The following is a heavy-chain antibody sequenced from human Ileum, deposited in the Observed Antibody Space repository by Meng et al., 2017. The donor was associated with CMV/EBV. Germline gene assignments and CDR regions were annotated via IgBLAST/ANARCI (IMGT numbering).Heavy chain of an antibody. D-gene: IGHD2-2*01. CDR2: VYSSCST. CDR1: GGSFSCYY. J-gene: IGHJ4*02. CDR3: ARGSSSWAFDY. Sequence: VEVAESVHGLGKPLVTFALLLRLSGGSFSCYYRSWRLQPVTKGLEWIGRVYSSCSTDYNPSLQSGVTMSVDTSKNQFSLKLRSLTTADTAVYDCARGSSSWAFDYWGQGTLVTVSS. V-gene: IGHV4-4*07.